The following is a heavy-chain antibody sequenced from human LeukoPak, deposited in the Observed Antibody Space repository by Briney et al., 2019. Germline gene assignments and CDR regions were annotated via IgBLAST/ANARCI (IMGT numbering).Heavy chain of an antibody. V-gene: IGHV3-7*01. J-gene: IGHJ4*02. Sequence: PGGSLRLSCAASGLTFSDYWMSWVRQAPGKGLEWVASIKQDGSEKYYVDSVKGRFTISRDNAKNLLFLQMNSLRAEDTAVYYCARDLGEYCSGGRCSVFDYWGQGTLVTVSS. CDR2: IKQDGSEK. CDR1: GLTFSDYW. CDR3: ARDLGEYCSGGRCSVFDY. D-gene: IGHD2-15*01.